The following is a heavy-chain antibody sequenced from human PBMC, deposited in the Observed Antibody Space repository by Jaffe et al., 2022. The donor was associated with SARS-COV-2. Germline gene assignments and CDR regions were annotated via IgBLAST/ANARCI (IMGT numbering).Heavy chain of an antibody. CDR1: GASISSRNFY. J-gene: IGHJ4*02. CDR3: ATSVVVTPPAIPDYDFWSGPFDY. V-gene: IGHV4-39*01. Sequence: QVQLQESGPGLVKPSETLSLTCTVSGASISSRNFYWGWIRQPPGKGLEWIGNIYSSDSIFYNPSLKSRVSIYIDASKNQFSLRLSSTTAADAALYYCATSVVVTPPAIPDYDFWSGPFDYWGQGALVTVSS. D-gene: IGHD3-3*01. CDR2: IYSSDSI.